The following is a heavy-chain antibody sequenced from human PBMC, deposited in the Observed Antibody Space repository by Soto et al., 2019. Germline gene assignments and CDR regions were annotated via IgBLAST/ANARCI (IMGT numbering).Heavy chain of an antibody. D-gene: IGHD3-9*01. CDR1: GVSISSYY. CDR2: IYYSGST. V-gene: IGHV4-59*01. J-gene: IGHJ6*02. CDR3: ARDRYDILTGYSTVYYYYYGMDV. Sequence: SETLSLTCTVSGVSISSYYRSWIRQPPGKGLEWIGYIYYSGSTNYNPSLKSRVTISVDTSKNQFSLKLSSVTAADAAVDYCARDRYDILTGYSTVYYYYYGMDVWGQGTTVTVSS.